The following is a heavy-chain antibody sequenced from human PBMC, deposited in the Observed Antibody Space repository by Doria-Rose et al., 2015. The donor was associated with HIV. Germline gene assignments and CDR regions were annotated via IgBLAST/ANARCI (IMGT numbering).Heavy chain of an antibody. J-gene: IGHJ4*02. CDR1: GFTFSSHR. CDR3: ATGVTLDY. CDR2: ISSTSAYI. Sequence: EVQLLESGGGLVRPGGSLRLSCATSGFTFSSHRINWVRQAPGKGLEWVSSISSTSAYINYADSVRGRFTISRDNAMNSLYLQMDSLRAEDTAIYYCATGVTLDYWGQGTLVTVSS. V-gene: IGHV3-21*01. D-gene: IGHD3-10*01.